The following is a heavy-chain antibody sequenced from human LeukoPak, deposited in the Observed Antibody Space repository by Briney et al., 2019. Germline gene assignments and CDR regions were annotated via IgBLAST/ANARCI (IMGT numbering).Heavy chain of an antibody. D-gene: IGHD3-22*01. J-gene: IGHJ3*02. CDR1: GGSISSSSYY. V-gene: IGHV4-39*07. CDR2: IYYSGST. Sequence: SETLSLTCTVSGGSISSSSYYWGWIRQPPGKGLEWIGSIYYSGSTYYNPSLKSRVTISVDTSKNQFSLMLSSVTAADTAVYYCARETIDITIIEVVRMGDAFDIWGQGTMVAVSS. CDR3: ARETIDITIIEVVRMGDAFDI.